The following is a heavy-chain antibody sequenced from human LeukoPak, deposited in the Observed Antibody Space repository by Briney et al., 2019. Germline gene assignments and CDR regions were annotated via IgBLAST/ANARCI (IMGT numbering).Heavy chain of an antibody. V-gene: IGHV4-59*04. Sequence: SETLSLTCTVSGGSISSYYWSWIRQPPGKGLEWIGYIYYSGSTYYNPSLKSRVTISVDTSKNQFSLKLSSVTAADTAVYYCARLLIVVVPAAMVAHAFDIWGQGTMVTVSS. J-gene: IGHJ3*02. D-gene: IGHD2-2*01. CDR2: IYYSGST. CDR3: ARLLIVVVPAAMVAHAFDI. CDR1: GGSISSYY.